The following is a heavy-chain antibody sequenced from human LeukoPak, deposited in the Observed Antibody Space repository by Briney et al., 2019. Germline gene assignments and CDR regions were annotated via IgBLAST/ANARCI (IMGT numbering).Heavy chain of an antibody. CDR3: ARDRYQHGMDV. CDR2: IYSGGST. D-gene: IGHD2-2*01. CDR1: GFTVSSNH. Sequence: PGGSLRLSCAASGFTVSSNHMSWVRQAPGKGLEWVSVIYSGGSTYYADSVKGRFTISRDNSKNTLYLQMNSLRAEDTAVYYCARDRYQHGMDVWGQGTTVTVSS. J-gene: IGHJ6*02. V-gene: IGHV3-66*01.